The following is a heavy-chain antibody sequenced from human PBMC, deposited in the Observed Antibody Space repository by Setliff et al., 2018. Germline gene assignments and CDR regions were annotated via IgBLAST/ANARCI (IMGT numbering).Heavy chain of an antibody. D-gene: IGHD3-22*01. CDR3: ARDTRDKYDTSGYYLSFDS. CDR2: IIPVFGTA. J-gene: IGHJ4*02. V-gene: IGHV1-69*13. CDR1: GGTFRTDG. Sequence: ASVKVSCKASGGTFRTDGFNWVRQAPGQGLEWMGRIIPVFGTAKYAQEFQGRVTISADESTRTAYMELSSLRFEDTAVYYCARDTRDKYDTSGYYLSFDSWGQGALVTVSS.